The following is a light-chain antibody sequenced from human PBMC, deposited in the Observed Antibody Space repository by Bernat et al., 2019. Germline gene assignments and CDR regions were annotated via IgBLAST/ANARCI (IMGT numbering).Light chain of an antibody. J-gene: IGKJ2*01. Sequence: DIQMTQSPSTLSASLGDRVTMTCRASQSISRWLAWYQQKPGQPPKLLMYKASTLQSGVPSRFSGSGSGSEFTLTISILQPDDSGTYYCQQYHSSSPYTFGQGTILEIK. CDR1: QSISRW. CDR2: KAS. V-gene: IGKV1-5*03. CDR3: QQYHSSSPYT.